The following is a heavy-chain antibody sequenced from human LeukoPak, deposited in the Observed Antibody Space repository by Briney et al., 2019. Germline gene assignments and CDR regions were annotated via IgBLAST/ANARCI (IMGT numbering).Heavy chain of an antibody. Sequence: SETLSLTFAVSGVSFDDYCWSWVRQTPGKGLEWIGEINHSGYTNDSPSLKSRVTLSIDTSSKQFSLNLRSVTVADTGIYYCTRMTAGHDYWGQGTLVTVSS. D-gene: IGHD2-21*02. CDR1: GVSFDDYC. CDR3: TRMTAGHDY. J-gene: IGHJ4*02. V-gene: IGHV4-34*01. CDR2: INHSGYT.